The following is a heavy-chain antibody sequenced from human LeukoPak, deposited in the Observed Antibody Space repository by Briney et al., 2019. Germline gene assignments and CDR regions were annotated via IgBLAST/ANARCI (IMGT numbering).Heavy chain of an antibody. CDR3: ASPELALIRFDP. CDR2: IYNNGRT. D-gene: IGHD5-24*01. J-gene: IGHJ5*02. V-gene: IGHV4-39*07. CDR1: GGSVSNSRVY. Sequence: NPSETLSLTCTVSGGSVSNSRVYWAWIRQTPGEGLEWVGSIYNNGRTYYNPSLKSRVTISVDTSKNQFSLKLSSVTAADTAVYYCASPELALIRFDPWGQGTLVTVSS.